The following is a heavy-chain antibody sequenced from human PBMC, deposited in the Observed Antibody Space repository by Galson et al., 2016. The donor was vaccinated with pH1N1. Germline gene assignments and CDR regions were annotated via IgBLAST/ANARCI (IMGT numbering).Heavy chain of an antibody. J-gene: IGHJ4*02. D-gene: IGHD5-18*01. V-gene: IGHV4-59*01. CDR3: AGVGKWVQLRRGFFDY. Sequence: SETLSLTCTVSGGSISNSYWSWIRQPPGKGLEWIGYIYYSGSTNYNPSLKSRVTMSIDASNNQFSLNLTSVTAADTAVYFCAGVGKWVQLRRGFFDYWGQGPLVTVSS. CDR1: GGSISNSY. CDR2: IYYSGST.